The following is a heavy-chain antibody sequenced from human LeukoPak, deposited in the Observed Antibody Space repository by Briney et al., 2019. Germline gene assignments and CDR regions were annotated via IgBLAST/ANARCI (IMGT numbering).Heavy chain of an antibody. Sequence: PGRSLRLSCATSGFTFRSRAIRWARQAPGKGLEWVAVTSGDAIHKVYADSVKGRFTISADSAQNRVYLQMDSLKTEETALYFCARGTWFISASYILDSWGQGTLVTVSS. V-gene: IGHV3-30*04. CDR1: GFTFRSRA. D-gene: IGHD3-10*01. J-gene: IGHJ4*02. CDR2: TSGDAIHK. CDR3: ARGTWFISASYILDS.